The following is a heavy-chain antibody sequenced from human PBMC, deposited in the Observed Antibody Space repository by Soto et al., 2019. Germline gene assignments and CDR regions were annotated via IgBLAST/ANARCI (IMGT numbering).Heavy chain of an antibody. CDR2: IYYSGST. V-gene: IGHV4-59*01. D-gene: IGHD2-2*01. CDR3: ASLPAAYYGMDV. Sequence: SETLSLTCTVSGGSISIYYWSWIRQPPGKGLEWIGYIYYSGSTNYNPSLKSRVTISVDTSKNQFSLELSSVTAADTAVYYCASLPAAYYGMDVWGQGTTVTVSS. CDR1: GGSISIYY. J-gene: IGHJ6*02.